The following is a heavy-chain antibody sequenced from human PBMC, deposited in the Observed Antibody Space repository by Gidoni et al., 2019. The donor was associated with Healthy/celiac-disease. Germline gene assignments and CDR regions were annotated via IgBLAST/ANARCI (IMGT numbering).Heavy chain of an antibody. CDR1: GGSFSGYY. V-gene: IGHV4-34*01. CDR3: ARAPGSWYFLDRYFDL. J-gene: IGHJ2*01. CDR2: INHSGST. D-gene: IGHD6-13*01. Sequence: QVQLQQWGAGLLKPSETLSLTCAVYGGSFSGYYWSWIRQPPGKGLEWIGEINHSGSTNSNPSLKSRVTISVDTSKNQFSLKLSSVTAADTAVYYCARAPGSWYFLDRYFDLWGRGTLVTVSS.